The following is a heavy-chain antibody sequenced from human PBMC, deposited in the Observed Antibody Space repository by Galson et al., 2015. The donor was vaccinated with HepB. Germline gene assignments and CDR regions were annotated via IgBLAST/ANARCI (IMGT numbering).Heavy chain of an antibody. CDR3: ARGGYGDRTYYYYYGMDV. J-gene: IGHJ6*02. D-gene: IGHD4-17*01. V-gene: IGHV3-30*04. CDR1: GFTFSSYA. CDR2: ISYDGSNK. Sequence: SLRLSCAASGFTFSSYAMHWVRQAPGKGPEWVAVISYDGSNKYYADSVKGRFTISRDKSKNTLYLQMNSLRAEDTAVYYCARGGYGDRTYYYYYGMDVWGQGTTVTVSS.